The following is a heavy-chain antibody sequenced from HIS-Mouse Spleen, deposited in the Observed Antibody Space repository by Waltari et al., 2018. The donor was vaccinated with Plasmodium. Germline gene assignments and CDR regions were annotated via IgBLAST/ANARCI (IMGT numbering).Heavy chain of an antibody. CDR3: ARVIPLGIPHFDY. CDR1: GGSFSGYY. Sequence: QVQLQQWGAGLLKPPETLSLPCAVYGGSFSGYYWSWIRQPPGQGLERMEEIHHSGSTTTKPALKSRVTISVDTSKDQFSLKRSSGTAADTARYYCARVIPLGIPHFDYWGQGTLVTVSS. J-gene: IGHJ4*02. V-gene: IGHV4-34*01. CDR2: IHHSGST. D-gene: IGHD7-27*01.